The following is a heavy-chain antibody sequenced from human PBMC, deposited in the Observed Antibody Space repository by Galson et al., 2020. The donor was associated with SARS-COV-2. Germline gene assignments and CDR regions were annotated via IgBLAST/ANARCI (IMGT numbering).Heavy chain of an antibody. V-gene: IGHV4-61*02. CDR3: ARETSSRTFDP. CDR1: GGSISSASHY. D-gene: IGHD6-13*01. J-gene: IGHJ5*02. CDR2: IYTTGRT. Sequence: ETSETLSLTCTVSGGSISSASHYWSWIRQPAGKELEWIGRIYTTGRTNYNPSLKSRVTISLDTSKNQFSLKLSSVSAADTAVYYCARETSSRTFDPWGQGTRVTVSS.